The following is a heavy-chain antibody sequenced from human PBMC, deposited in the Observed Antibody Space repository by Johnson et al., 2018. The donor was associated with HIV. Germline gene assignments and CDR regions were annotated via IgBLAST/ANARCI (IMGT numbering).Heavy chain of an antibody. D-gene: IGHD3-3*01. Sequence: QELLVESGGGVVQPGGSLRLSCAASEFIFSSYSMHWVRQAPGKGLEWVAVISYDGHNEYYADSVEGRFTVSRDNTKNTLYLQMNSLRADDTAIYYCALTESRFLEWLFRAFDIWGQGTMVTVSS. CDR2: ISYDGHNE. J-gene: IGHJ3*02. CDR1: EFIFSSYS. V-gene: IGHV3-30*04. CDR3: ALTESRFLEWLFRAFDI.